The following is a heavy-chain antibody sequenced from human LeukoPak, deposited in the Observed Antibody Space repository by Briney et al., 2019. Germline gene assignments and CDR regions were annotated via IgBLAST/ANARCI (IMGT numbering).Heavy chain of an antibody. V-gene: IGHV3-23*01. Sequence: GGSLRLSCAASGFTFGSYAMSWVRQAPGKGLEWVSTFGNSAHYADSVKGRFTISRDNSKNTLYLQMNSLRADDTAVYYCANHGVYSGSYSMDVWGQGTTVIVSS. CDR3: ANHGVYSGSYSMDV. CDR1: GFTFGSYA. CDR2: FGNSA. J-gene: IGHJ6*02. D-gene: IGHD1-26*01.